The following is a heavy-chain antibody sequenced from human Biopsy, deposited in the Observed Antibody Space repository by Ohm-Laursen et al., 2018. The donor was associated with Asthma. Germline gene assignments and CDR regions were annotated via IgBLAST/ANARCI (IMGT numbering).Heavy chain of an antibody. CDR2: ISHDGNKR. V-gene: IGHV3-30*18. CDR3: AKDERSYYGSDSKYMQPVPLGD. J-gene: IGHJ4*02. D-gene: IGHD2-21*01. CDR1: GFTFRTYA. Sequence: SLRLSCTASGFTFRTYAMHWVRQPPGKGLEWVALISHDGNKRYSADSVKGRLTISRDKSENTLYLQMNSLTAEDTAVYHCAKDERSYYGSDSKYMQPVPLGDWGQGTLVIVSA.